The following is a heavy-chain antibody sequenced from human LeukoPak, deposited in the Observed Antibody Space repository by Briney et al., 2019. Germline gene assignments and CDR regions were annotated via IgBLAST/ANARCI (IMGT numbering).Heavy chain of an antibody. CDR1: GYTFNTYG. D-gene: IGHD1-1*01. Sequence: ASVKVSCKASGYTFNTYGFSWVRQAPGQGLEWMGWINAYNGNTNYAQKLQGRVTMTTETSTSTAYMVLMSLRSDDTAVYYCARRQGTTLSFDYWGQGTLVTVSS. CDR3: ARRQGTTLSFDY. V-gene: IGHV1-18*01. CDR2: INAYNGNT. J-gene: IGHJ4*02.